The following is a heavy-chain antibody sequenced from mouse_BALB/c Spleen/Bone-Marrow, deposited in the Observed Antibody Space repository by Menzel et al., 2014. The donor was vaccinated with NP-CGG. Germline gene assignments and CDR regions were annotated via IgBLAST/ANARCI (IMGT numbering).Heavy chain of an antibody. D-gene: IGHD1-2*01. Sequence: VQLQQSGAKLVKPGASVKLSCTASGFNIEDTYMHWVKQRPEQGLGWIGRIDPANGNTKYDPKFQGKATITADTSSNTAYLQLSSLTSEDTAVYYCAEITTAAYYVMDYWGQGTSVTVSS. CDR3: AEITTAAYYVMDY. CDR2: IDPANGNT. J-gene: IGHJ4*01. CDR1: GFNIEDTY. V-gene: IGHV14-3*02.